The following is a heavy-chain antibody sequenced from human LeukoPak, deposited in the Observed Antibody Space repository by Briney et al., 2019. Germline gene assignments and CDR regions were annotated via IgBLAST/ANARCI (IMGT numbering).Heavy chain of an antibody. V-gene: IGHV3-74*01. CDR2: INNDGSST. CDR1: GFTFSSYW. CDR3: ARAVRDMVRGVSAFYLDY. J-gene: IGHJ4*02. Sequence: GGSLRLSCAASGFTFSSYWMHWVRQAPGKGLVWVSRINNDGSSTSYADSVKGRFTISRDNAKNTLYLQMNSLRAEDTAVYYCARAVRDMVRGVSAFYLDYWGQGTLVTVSS. D-gene: IGHD3-10*01.